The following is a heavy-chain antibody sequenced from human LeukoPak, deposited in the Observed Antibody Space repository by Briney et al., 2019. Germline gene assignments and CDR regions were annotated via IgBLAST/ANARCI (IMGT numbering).Heavy chain of an antibody. CDR2: ITSSSSYI. Sequence: KTGGSLRLSCAASGFTFSSHSMNWVRQAPGKGLEWVSSITSSSSYIFYADSVEGRFTISRDNAKNALYLQMNSLRAEDTAVYYCARDLVVVTGIPGYYYGMDVWGQGNTVTVSS. V-gene: IGHV3-21*01. D-gene: IGHD2-21*02. CDR1: GFTFSSHS. J-gene: IGHJ6*02. CDR3: ARDLVVVTGIPGYYYGMDV.